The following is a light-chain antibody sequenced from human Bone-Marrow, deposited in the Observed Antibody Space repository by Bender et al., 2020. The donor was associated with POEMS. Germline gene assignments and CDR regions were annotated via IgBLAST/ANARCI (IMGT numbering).Light chain of an antibody. CDR2: EVS. CDR1: SRDVGSYKL. Sequence: QSALTQPASVSGSPGQSITISCTGTSRDVGSYKLVSWYQQHPGKAPKLMIYEVSNRPSGVSNRFSGSKSGNTASLTISGLQAEDEADYYCGSYTSSSTWVFGGGTKLTVL. CDR3: GSYTSSSTWV. V-gene: IGLV2-14*02. J-gene: IGLJ3*02.